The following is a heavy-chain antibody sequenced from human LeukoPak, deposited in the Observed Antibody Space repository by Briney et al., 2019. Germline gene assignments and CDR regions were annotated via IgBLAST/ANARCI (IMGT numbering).Heavy chain of an antibody. J-gene: IGHJ6*03. V-gene: IGHV3-23*01. CDR1: GFTFSSYG. D-gene: IGHD6-13*01. CDR3: ASITAEGAYYYYYMDV. CDR2: ISGSGGTT. Sequence: PGGSLRLSCEASGFTFSSYGLSWVRQAPGKGLEWVSTISGSGGTTYYADSVKGRFTISRDNSKNTLYLQMNSLRAEDTAVYYCASITAEGAYYYYYMDVWGKGTTVTISS.